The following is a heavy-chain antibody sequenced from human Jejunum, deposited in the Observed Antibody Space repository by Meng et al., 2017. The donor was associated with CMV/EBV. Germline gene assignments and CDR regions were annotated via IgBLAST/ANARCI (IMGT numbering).Heavy chain of an antibody. CDR3: ARVPAELGSSSSSYYFDS. CDR1: IRSYF. J-gene: IGHJ4*02. D-gene: IGHD6-13*01. V-gene: IGHV4-59*01. Sequence: IRSYFWSGNREPAGKGLEWLGYVYYDGGSTNNNTTPKSRVTISVDSPENQFSLKLTSVTAADTAVYYCARVPAELGSSSSSYYFDSWGQGTLVTVSS. CDR2: VYYDGGST.